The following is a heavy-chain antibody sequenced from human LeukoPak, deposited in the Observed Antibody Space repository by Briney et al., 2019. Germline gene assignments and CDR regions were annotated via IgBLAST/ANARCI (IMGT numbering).Heavy chain of an antibody. Sequence: SETLSLTCTVSGGSISSGGYSWSWIRQPPGKGLEWIGYMYDSGSSYYNSSLRSRVTISVDRSKNQLSLKLSSATAADTAVYYCARDKTTNWYFDLWGRGTLVTVSS. V-gene: IGHV4-30-2*01. J-gene: IGHJ2*01. CDR2: MYDSGSS. CDR3: ARDKTTNWYFDL. D-gene: IGHD4-11*01. CDR1: GGSISSGGYS.